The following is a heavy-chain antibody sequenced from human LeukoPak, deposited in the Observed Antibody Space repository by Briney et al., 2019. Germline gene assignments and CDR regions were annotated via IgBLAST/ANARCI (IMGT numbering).Heavy chain of an antibody. V-gene: IGHV4-4*07. CDR3: ARGNSRVNHDFWSGYRPFDI. CDR1: GGSISSYY. Sequence: PSETLSPTCTVSGGSISSYYWSWIRQPAGKGLEWIGRIYTSGSTNYNPSLKSRVTMSVDTSKNQFSLKLSSVTAADTAVYYCARGNSRVNHDFWSGYRPFDIWGQGTMVTVSS. D-gene: IGHD3-3*01. J-gene: IGHJ3*02. CDR2: IYTSGST.